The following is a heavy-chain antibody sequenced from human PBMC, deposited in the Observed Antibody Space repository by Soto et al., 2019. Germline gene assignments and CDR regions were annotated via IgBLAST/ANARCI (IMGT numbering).Heavy chain of an antibody. J-gene: IGHJ5*02. D-gene: IGHD2-8*02. V-gene: IGHV5-51*01. CDR2: IYPGDSDT. CDR1: GYDYSSYC. CDR3: ARGYCTATICDPWFDP. Sequence: PGESLKSSCQGCGYDYSSYCMAWVRQKNGKGLEWMGIIYPGDSDTRYSPSFQGQVTISVDKSITTAYLQWSSLKASDTAMYYCARGYCTATICDPWFDPWGQGTLVTVSS.